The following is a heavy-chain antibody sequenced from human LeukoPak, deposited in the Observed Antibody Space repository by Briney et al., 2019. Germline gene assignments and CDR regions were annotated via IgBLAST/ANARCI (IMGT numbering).Heavy chain of an antibody. D-gene: IGHD3-10*01. Sequence: PSETLSLTCAVYGGSFSGYYLSWIRQPPGKGLEWIGEINHSGITNYKSSLKSRVTMSVDTSKNQFSLKLSSVTAADTAVYYCAGEGGTMVRGGDYYYYYMDVWGKGTTVTVSS. J-gene: IGHJ6*03. CDR1: GGSFSGYY. CDR2: INHSGIT. V-gene: IGHV4-34*01. CDR3: AGEGGTMVRGGDYYYYYMDV.